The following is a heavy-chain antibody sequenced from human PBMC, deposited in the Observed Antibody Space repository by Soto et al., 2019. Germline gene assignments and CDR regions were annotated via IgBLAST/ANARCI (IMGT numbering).Heavy chain of an antibody. CDR1: GGSISSYY. CDR3: ARGYDYYDSSGYYPKEFDY. CDR2: IYYSGST. J-gene: IGHJ4*02. D-gene: IGHD3-22*01. Sequence: SETLSLTCTVSGGSISSYYWSWIRQPPGKGLEWIGYIYYSGSTNYNPSLKSRVTISVDTSKNQFSLKLSSVTAADTAVYYCARGYDYYDSSGYYPKEFDYWGQGTLVTVS. V-gene: IGHV4-59*01.